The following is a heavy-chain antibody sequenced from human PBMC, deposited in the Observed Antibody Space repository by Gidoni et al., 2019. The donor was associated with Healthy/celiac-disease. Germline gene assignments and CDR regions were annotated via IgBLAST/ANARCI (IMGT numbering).Heavy chain of an antibody. CDR1: GYSLTSYW. D-gene: IGHD6-13*01. V-gene: IGHV5-10-1*03. CDR3: TRFSSSFLPAQAQQNWWFDP. J-gene: IGHJ5*02. CDR2: IDPSDSYT. Sequence: EVQLVQSGAEVQKPGESLRISCKGSGYSLTSYWISWVRQMPGKGLEWMGRIDPSDSYTNYSPSFQGHVTISADKSISTAYLQWSSLKASDTAMYYCTRFSSSFLPAQAQQNWWFDPWGQGTLVTVSS.